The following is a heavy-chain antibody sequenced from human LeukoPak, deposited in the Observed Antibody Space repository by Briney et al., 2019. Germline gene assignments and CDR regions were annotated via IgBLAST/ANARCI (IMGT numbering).Heavy chain of an antibody. CDR2: TFYRSKWYN. Sequence: SQTLSLTCAISGDSVSRHDLTWDWVRQSPSKGLEWLGRTFYRSKWYNDYAVSVKSRITVSPDTSKNQFSLHLNSVTPEDTAAYYCVRSYDWVFDYWGQGTRATVSS. D-gene: IGHD1-1*01. J-gene: IGHJ4*02. V-gene: IGHV6-1*01. CDR3: VRSYDWVFDY. CDR1: GDSVSRHDLT.